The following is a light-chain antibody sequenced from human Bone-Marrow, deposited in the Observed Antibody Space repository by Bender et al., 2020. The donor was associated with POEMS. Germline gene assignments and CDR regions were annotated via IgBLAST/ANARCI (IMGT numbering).Light chain of an antibody. Sequence: QSVLTQPPSASGTPGQRVTISCSGSNSNIGTNAVNWYQQFPGAAPKLLIYSDNQRPSGVPDRFYAFKSGTSASLAISGLQSGGAADYYCAAWDAGLSGRVLGGGTKLTVL. CDR3: AAWDAGLSGRV. CDR2: SDN. J-gene: IGLJ3*02. CDR1: NSNIGTNA. V-gene: IGLV1-44*01.